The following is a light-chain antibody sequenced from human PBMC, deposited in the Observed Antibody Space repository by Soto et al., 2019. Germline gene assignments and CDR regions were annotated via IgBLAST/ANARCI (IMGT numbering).Light chain of an antibody. CDR3: QQRSNWLT. V-gene: IGKV3-11*01. CDR2: DAS. CDR1: HSVSSY. Sequence: IVLTQSPATLFLSPGERATLSCRASHSVSSYLPWYPHKPVQAPSLLIYDASNRPTGIPARFSGSGSGADFTLTISSLEPEDVAVYYCQQRSNWLTFGGGTKVDIK. J-gene: IGKJ4*01.